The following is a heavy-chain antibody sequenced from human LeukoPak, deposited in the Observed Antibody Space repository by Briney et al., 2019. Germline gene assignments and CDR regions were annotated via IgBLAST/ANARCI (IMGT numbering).Heavy chain of an antibody. CDR1: GFIFSGSA. Sequence: GGSLRLSCAASGFIFSGSAMHWVRQASGKGLEWVGRIRSKANSYATAYAASVKGRFTISRDDSKNTAYLQMNSLKTEDTAVYYRILRRVGYFDYWGQGTLVTVSS. CDR2: IRSKANSYAT. J-gene: IGHJ4*02. V-gene: IGHV3-73*01. CDR3: ILRRVGYFDY.